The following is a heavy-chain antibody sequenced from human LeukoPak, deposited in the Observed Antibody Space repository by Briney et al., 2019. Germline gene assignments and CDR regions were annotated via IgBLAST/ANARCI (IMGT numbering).Heavy chain of an antibody. D-gene: IGHD5-18*01. CDR3: ATDIQLWFTFDY. J-gene: IGHJ4*02. CDR2: ISGSGGST. V-gene: IGHV3-23*01. Sequence: GGSLRLSCAASGFTFSSYAMSWVRQAPGKGLEWVSAISGSGGSTYYADSVKGRFTISGDNSKNTLYLQMNSLRAEDTAVYYCATDIQLWFTFDYWGQGTLVTVSS. CDR1: GFTFSSYA.